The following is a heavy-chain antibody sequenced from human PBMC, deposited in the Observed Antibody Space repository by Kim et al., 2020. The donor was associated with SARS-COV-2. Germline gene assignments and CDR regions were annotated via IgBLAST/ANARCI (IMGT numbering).Heavy chain of an antibody. V-gene: IGHV4-59*01. CDR3: ARGLRYFDWLPDNWFDP. J-gene: IGHJ5*02. D-gene: IGHD3-9*01. CDR2: IYYSGST. Sequence: SETLPLTCTVSGGSISSYYWSWIRQPPGKGLEWIGYIYYSGSTNYNPSLKSRVTISVDTSKNQFSLKLSSVTAADTAVYYCARGLRYFDWLPDNWFDPWGQGTLVTVSS. CDR1: GGSISSYY.